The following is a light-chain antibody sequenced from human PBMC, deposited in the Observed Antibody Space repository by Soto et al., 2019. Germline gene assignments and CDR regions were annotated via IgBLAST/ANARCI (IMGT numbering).Light chain of an antibody. CDR2: AAS. V-gene: IGKV1-6*01. Sequence: AIQMTQSPSSLSASVGDRVTITCRASQGIRNDLGWYQQKPGKAPKLLIYAASSVQSGVPSRFSGSGSGTDFTLTISSLQPEDFVTYYCLQDYNSPYTFGHGTKLEIK. CDR3: LQDYNSPYT. J-gene: IGKJ2*01. CDR1: QGIRND.